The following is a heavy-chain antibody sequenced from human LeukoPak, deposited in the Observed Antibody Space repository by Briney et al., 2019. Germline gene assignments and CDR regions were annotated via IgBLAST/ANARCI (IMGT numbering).Heavy chain of an antibody. Sequence: SETLSLTCTVSGGSISSYYWSWIRQPPGKGLEWIGYIYYSGSTNYNPSLKSRVTISVDTSKNQFSLKLSSVTAADTAVYYCASFPGYIKPSDYWGQGTLVTVSS. CDR2: IYYSGST. D-gene: IGHD3-16*02. J-gene: IGHJ4*02. CDR3: ASFPGYIKPSDY. CDR1: GGSISSYY. V-gene: IGHV4-59*01.